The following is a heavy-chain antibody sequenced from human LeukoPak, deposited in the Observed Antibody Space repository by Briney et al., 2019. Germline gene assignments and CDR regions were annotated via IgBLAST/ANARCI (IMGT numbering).Heavy chain of an antibody. CDR3: STWTDLYDY. D-gene: IGHD3/OR15-3a*01. J-gene: IGHJ4*02. V-gene: IGHV3-15*01. Sequence: PGGSLRLSCAASGFTFSSYGMHWVRQAPGKGLEWVGRIRSKTDGGTTDYAAAVKGRFIISRDDSRNTLYLQMNSLRTEDTAVYYCSTWTDLYDYWGQGTLVTVSS. CDR2: IRSKTDGGTT. CDR1: GFTFSSYG.